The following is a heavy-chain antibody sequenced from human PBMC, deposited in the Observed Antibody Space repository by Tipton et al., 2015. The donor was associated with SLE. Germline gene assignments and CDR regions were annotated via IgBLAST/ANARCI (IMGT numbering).Heavy chain of an antibody. Sequence: GLVKPSETLSLTCTVSGGSVSNSSFYWAWIRQSPGKGLEWIGSVYHSGSTYYNPSLKSRVTISVDTSKNQFSLKLSSVTAADTAVYYCAGVSRDAFEIWGQGTMVTVSS. J-gene: IGHJ3*02. CDR1: GGSVSNSSFY. CDR2: VYHSGST. D-gene: IGHD5/OR15-5a*01. V-gene: IGHV4-39*07. CDR3: AGVSRDAFEI.